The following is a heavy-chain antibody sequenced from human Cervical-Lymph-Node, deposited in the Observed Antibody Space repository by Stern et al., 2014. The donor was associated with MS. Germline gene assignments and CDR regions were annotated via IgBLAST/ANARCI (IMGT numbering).Heavy chain of an antibody. D-gene: IGHD1-7*01. CDR2: IWYDGNKK. CDR3: ARGNWNYEGMGY. V-gene: IGHV3-33*01. J-gene: IGHJ4*02. Sequence: VQLVQSGGGVVQPGGSLRLSCAASGFTFSNYGMHWVRQAPGKGLEWLAVIWYDGNKKYYADSVKGRFTISRDNSKNTLFLQMSSLTAEDTALYYCARGNWNYEGMGYWGQGTLVTVSS. CDR1: GFTFSNYG.